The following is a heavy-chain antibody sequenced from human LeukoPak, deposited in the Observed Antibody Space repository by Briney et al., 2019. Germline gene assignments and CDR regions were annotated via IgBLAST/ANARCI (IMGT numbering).Heavy chain of an antibody. CDR3: ARDNKGYDSSGYYYWYYYGMDV. Sequence: SETLSLTCTVSGGSISSYYWSWIRQPPGKGLEWIGYIYYSGSTNYNPSLKSRVTMSVDTSKNQFSLKLSSVTAADTAVYYCARDNKGYDSSGYYYWYYYGMDVWGQGTTVTVSS. V-gene: IGHV4-59*12. CDR1: GGSISSYY. J-gene: IGHJ6*02. D-gene: IGHD3-22*01. CDR2: IYYSGST.